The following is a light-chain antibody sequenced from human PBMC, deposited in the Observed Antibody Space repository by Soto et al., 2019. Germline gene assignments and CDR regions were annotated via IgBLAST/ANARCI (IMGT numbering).Light chain of an antibody. J-gene: IGKJ3*01. CDR3: QQYGNFPFT. Sequence: EIVLTQSPGTLSLSPGERATLSCRASQSLSNIYLAWYQQKPGQAPRVLIYGVTTRATGIPNRFSGSGSGTDFALTISSLEPEDLAVSYCQQYGNFPFTGGAGTKVDIK. CDR2: GVT. V-gene: IGKV3-20*01. CDR1: QSLSNIY.